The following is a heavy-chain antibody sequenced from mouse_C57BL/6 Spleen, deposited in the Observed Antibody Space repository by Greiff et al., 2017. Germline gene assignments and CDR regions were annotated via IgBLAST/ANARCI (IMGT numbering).Heavy chain of an antibody. D-gene: IGHD2-3*01. Sequence: QVQLQQSGAELARPGASVKLSCKASGYTFTSYGISWVKQRTGQGLEWIGEIYPRSGNTYYNEKFKGKATLTADKSSSTAYMELRSLTSEDSAVYFCARSSMMVTTGYFDVWGTGTTVTVSS. CDR3: ARSSMMVTTGYFDV. CDR2: IYPRSGNT. J-gene: IGHJ1*03. V-gene: IGHV1-81*01. CDR1: GYTFTSYG.